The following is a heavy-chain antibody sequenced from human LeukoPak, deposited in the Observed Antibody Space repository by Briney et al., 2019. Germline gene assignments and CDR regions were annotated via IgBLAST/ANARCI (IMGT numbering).Heavy chain of an antibody. D-gene: IGHD3-3*01. Sequence: SETLSLTCTVSGGSISSYYWSWIRQPAGKAPEWIGRIYSSGIINYNPSLKSRVTMSLDNSKNQLSVKLSYVTAADTAAYYCARDTGKSGYPDYWGQGTLVTVSS. V-gene: IGHV4-4*07. CDR1: GGSISSYY. CDR2: IYSSGII. J-gene: IGHJ4*02. CDR3: ARDTGKSGYPDY.